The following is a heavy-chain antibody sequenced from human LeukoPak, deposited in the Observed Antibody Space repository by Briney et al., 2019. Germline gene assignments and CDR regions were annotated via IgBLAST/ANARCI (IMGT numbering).Heavy chain of an antibody. CDR3: ARLVAGSSSSEVVVAATYYFDY. V-gene: IGHV4-34*01. J-gene: IGHJ4*02. CDR2: INHGGST. D-gene: IGHD2-15*01. CDR1: GVSFSGYY. Sequence: SETLSLTCAVYGVSFSGYYWSWIRQPPGKGLEWIGEINHGGSTNYNPSLKSRVTISVDTSKNQFSLKLSSVTAADTAVYYCARLVAGSSSSEVVVAATYYFDYWGQGTLVTVSS.